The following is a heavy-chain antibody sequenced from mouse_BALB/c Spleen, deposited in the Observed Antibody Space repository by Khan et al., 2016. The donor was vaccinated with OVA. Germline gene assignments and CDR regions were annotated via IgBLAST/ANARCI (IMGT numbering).Heavy chain of an antibody. J-gene: IGHJ2*01. CDR1: GYTFSTYW. CDR2: INPTSGYT. V-gene: IGHV1-7*01. CDR3: TRDRIDY. Sequence: QVQLKESGAALAKPGASVKMSCKASGYTFSTYWMHWVKQRPGQGLEWIGYINPTSGYTDYNEKFKDKATLSADKSSSTAYMQLSRLTSEDSAVYYCTRDRIDYWGQGTTLTVS.